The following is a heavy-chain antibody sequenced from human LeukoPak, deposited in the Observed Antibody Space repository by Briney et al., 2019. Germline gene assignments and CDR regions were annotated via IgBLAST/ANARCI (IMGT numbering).Heavy chain of an antibody. Sequence: QTGGSLRLSCAASGFTFSSYAMHWVRQAPGKGLEWVAVISYDGSNKYYADSVKGRFTISRDNSKSTLYLQMNSLRAEDTAVYYCARDSEGQWLVLGVMDYWGQGTLVTVSS. CDR1: GFTFSSYA. D-gene: IGHD6-19*01. CDR2: ISYDGSNK. J-gene: IGHJ4*02. V-gene: IGHV3-30-3*01. CDR3: ARDSEGQWLVLGVMDY.